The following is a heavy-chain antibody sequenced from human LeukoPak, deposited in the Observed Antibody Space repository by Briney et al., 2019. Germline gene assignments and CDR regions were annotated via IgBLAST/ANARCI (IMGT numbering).Heavy chain of an antibody. CDR1: GFTFSRYN. J-gene: IGHJ4*02. CDR3: ARDGITMRILEY. D-gene: IGHD3-10*01. CDR2: ITSSSIYK. Sequence: NTGGSLRLSCATSGFTFSRYNMNWVRQAPGKGLEWVSSITSSSIYKYYADSMKGRFTISRDNAKNSLYLQMDSLRAEDTAVYYCARDGITMRILEYWGQGTLVTVSS. V-gene: IGHV3-21*01.